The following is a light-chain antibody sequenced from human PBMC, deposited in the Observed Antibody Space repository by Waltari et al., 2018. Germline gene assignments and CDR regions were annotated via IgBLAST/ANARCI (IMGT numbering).Light chain of an antibody. CDR3: QSFDSNLNGGVL. CDR1: SSNIGAGID. CDR2: GNT. Sequence: QSVLTQPPSVSGAPGQRVTISCTVSSSNIGAGIDVHWHQHLSGTAPKPLIYGNTDRPAGVPDRFSGSKSGTSASLAITGLRAEDEGDYYCQSFDSNLNGGVLFGGGTKLTVL. J-gene: IGLJ2*01. V-gene: IGLV1-40*01.